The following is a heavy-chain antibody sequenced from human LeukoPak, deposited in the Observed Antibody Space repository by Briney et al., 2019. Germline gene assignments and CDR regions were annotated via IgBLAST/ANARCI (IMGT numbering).Heavy chain of an antibody. V-gene: IGHV1-8*03. D-gene: IGHD1-26*01. CDR1: GYTFTTYD. CDR2: MNPSSGYT. J-gene: IGHJ3*02. CDR3: ARTGATTDAFDI. Sequence: GASVKASCKPSGYTFTTYDINWVRQATGQGLEWMGWMNPSSGYTGYAQKFQGRVTISRNTSISTAYVELSSLSSEDTAVYYCARTGATTDAFDIWGQGTMVTVSS.